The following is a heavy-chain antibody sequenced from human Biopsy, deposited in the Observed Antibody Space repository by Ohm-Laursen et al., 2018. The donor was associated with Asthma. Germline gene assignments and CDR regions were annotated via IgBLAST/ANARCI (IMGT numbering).Heavy chain of an antibody. CDR3: ARRITIFGVVQKDHGMDA. CDR1: GGSMTPTSHY. J-gene: IGHJ6*02. V-gene: IGHV4-39*01. D-gene: IGHD3-3*01. Sequence: SDTLSLTCVVSGGSMTPTSHYWDWIRQAPGKGLEWMGYISYGGKTSYNPSLKNRVTISRDPSKNQFSLRVTSVTAADTAVYFCARRITIFGVVQKDHGMDAWGQGTTVIVSS. CDR2: ISYGGKT.